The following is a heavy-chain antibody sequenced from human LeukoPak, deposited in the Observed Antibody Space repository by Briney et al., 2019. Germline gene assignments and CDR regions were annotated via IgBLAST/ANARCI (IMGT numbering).Heavy chain of an antibody. V-gene: IGHV3-23*01. CDR1: GFTFSSYA. CDR3: ARDAGSNLSSGNKKPEDDY. D-gene: IGHD6-19*01. CDR2: ISGSGGST. J-gene: IGHJ4*02. Sequence: GGSLRLSCAASGFTFSSYAMSWVPQAPGKGLEWVSAISGSGGSTYYADSVKGRFTISRDNSKNTLYLQMNSLRAEDTAVYYCARDAGSNLSSGNKKPEDDYWGQGTLVTVSS.